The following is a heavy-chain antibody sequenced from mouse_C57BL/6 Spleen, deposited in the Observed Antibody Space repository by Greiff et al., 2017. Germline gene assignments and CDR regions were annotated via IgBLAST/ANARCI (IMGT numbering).Heavy chain of an antibody. J-gene: IGHJ4*01. D-gene: IGHD2-13*01. V-gene: IGHV5-4*03. CDR1: GFTFSSYA. Sequence: EVKVVESGGGLVKPGGSLKLSCAASGFTFSSYAMSWVRQTPEKRLEWVATISDGGSYTYYPDNVEGRFTISRDNAKNNLYLQMSHLKSEDTAMYYCARGDLYAMDYWGQGTSVTVSS. CDR2: ISDGGSYT. CDR3: ARGDLYAMDY.